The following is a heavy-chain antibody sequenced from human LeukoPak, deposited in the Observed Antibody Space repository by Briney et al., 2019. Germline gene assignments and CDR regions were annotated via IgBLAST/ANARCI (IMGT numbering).Heavy chain of an antibody. J-gene: IGHJ4*02. CDR1: GFTFSNAW. V-gene: IGHV3-15*01. Sequence: GGSLRLSCAASGFTFSNAWMSWVRQAPGKGLEWVGRTKSKTDGGTTDYAAPVKGRFTISRDDSKNTLYLQMNSLKTEDTAVYYCTTDRLYDSSGYYPYYFDYWGQGTLVTVSS. CDR2: TKSKTDGGTT. D-gene: IGHD3-22*01. CDR3: TTDRLYDSSGYYPYYFDY.